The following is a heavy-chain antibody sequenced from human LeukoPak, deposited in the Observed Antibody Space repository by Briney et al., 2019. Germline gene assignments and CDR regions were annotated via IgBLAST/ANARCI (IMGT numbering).Heavy chain of an antibody. Sequence: SVKVSCKASGGTFSSYAISWVRQAPGQGLEWMGRVIPLLGTADYAQKFQDRVTITADTSATTAYMELRSLRSEDTALYFCARDGDDDILTGYFNYWGQGTLVTVSS. D-gene: IGHD3-9*01. J-gene: IGHJ4*02. CDR2: VIPLLGTA. V-gene: IGHV1-69*04. CDR3: ARDGDDDILTGYFNY. CDR1: GGTFSSYA.